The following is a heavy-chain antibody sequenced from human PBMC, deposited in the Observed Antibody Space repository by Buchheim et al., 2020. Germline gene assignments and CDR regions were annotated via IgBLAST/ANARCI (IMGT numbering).Heavy chain of an antibody. V-gene: IGHV3-7*01. D-gene: IGHD3-3*01. J-gene: IGHJ2*01. Sequence: EVQLVESGGGLVQPGGSLRLSCAASGFTFSSYWMSWVRQAPGKGLEWVANIKQDGSEKYYVDSVKGRFTISRDNAKNSLYLQMNSRRAEDTAVYYCARVRFLEWLLAYGYFDLWGRGTL. CDR1: GFTFSSYW. CDR2: IKQDGSEK. CDR3: ARVRFLEWLLAYGYFDL.